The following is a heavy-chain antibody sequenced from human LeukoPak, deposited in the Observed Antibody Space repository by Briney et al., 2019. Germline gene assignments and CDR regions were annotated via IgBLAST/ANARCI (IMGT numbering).Heavy chain of an antibody. D-gene: IGHD2-2*02. Sequence: ASVKVSCKASGYTFTGYYMHWVRQAPGQGLEWMGGIIPIFGTANYAQKFQGRVTITTDESTSTAYMELSSLRSEDTAVYYCARDKCERSHRSGSTSCYNPYYYYYMDVWGKGTTVTVSS. CDR1: GYTFTGYY. CDR2: IIPIFGTA. CDR3: ARDKCERSHRSGSTSCYNPYYYYYMDV. V-gene: IGHV1-69*05. J-gene: IGHJ6*03.